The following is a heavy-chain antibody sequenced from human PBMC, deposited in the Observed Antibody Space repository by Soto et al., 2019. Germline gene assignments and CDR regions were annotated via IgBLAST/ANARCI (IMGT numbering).Heavy chain of an antibody. V-gene: IGHV1-46*01. CDR3: VKALGGGYNRGVFDI. D-gene: IGHD5-12*01. CDR2: INPSGGST. J-gene: IGHJ3*02. CDR1: GYTFTSYY. Sequence: ASVKVSCKASGYTFTSYYMHWVRQAPGQGLEWMGIINPSGGSTSYAQKFQGRVTMTRDTSTSTVYMELSSLRSEDTAVYYCVKALGGGYNRGVFDIWGQGTMVTVSS.